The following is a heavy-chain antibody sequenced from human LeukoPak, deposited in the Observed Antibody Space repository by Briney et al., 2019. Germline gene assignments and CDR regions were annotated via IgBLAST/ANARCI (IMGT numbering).Heavy chain of an antibody. CDR2: IYYSGST. D-gene: IGHD3-3*01. CDR3: ARGVRFFHYGMDV. J-gene: IGHJ6*04. Sequence: PSETLSLTCIVSGGSINSYYWSWIRQPPGKGLEWIGYIYYSGSTNYNPSLKSRVTISADTSKNQFSLKPSSVTAADTAVYYCARGVRFFHYGMDVWGTGTTVTVSS. CDR1: GGSINSYY. V-gene: IGHV4-59*01.